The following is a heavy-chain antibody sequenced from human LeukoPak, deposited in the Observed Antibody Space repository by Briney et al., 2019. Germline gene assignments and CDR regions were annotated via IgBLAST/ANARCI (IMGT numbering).Heavy chain of an antibody. D-gene: IGHD6-19*01. CDR1: GGSISSYY. CDR2: IYTSGST. J-gene: IGHJ5*02. CDR3: ARGGHSGWYKGYNWFDP. V-gene: IGHV4-4*07. Sequence: SETLSLTCTDPGGSISSYYWSWIRQPPGKGLEWIGRIYTSGSTNYNPSLKSRVTMSVDTSKNQFSLKLSSVTAADTAVYYCARGGHSGWYKGYNWFDPWGQGTLVTVSS.